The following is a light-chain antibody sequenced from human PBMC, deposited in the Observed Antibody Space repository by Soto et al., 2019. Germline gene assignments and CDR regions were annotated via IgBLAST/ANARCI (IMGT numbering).Light chain of an antibody. CDR2: DVN. V-gene: IGLV2-14*01. CDR1: SSDVGGYNY. J-gene: IGLJ3*02. Sequence: QSALTQPASVSGSPGQSITISCTGTSSDVGGYNYVSWYQQHPGKAPKLMIYDVNNRPSGVSNRFSGSKSGNTASLTISGLQAEDEADYYCSSYTSSSTLDVFGGGTKLTVL. CDR3: SSYTSSSTLDV.